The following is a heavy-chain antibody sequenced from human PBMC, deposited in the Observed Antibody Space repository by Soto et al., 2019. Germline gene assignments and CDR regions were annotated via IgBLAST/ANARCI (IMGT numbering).Heavy chain of an antibody. CDR3: ARQGYCSNTACYTVDY. V-gene: IGHV5-51*01. CDR1: GYSFTIYC. CDR2: IYPGDSNT. D-gene: IGHD2-2*02. J-gene: IGHJ4*02. Sequence: GESLKISCDGSGYSFTIYCISLVLQMPGKGLEWMGIIYPGDSNTRYSPSFQGQVTISADKSISTAYLQWSSLKASDTAMYYCARQGYCSNTACYTVDYWGQGTLVTVSS.